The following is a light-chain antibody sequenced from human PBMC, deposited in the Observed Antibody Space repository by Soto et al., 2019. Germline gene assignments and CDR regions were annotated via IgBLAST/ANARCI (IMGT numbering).Light chain of an antibody. CDR2: LSSDGSH. J-gene: IGLJ2*01. CDR1: SGHSSYA. CDR3: QTWDIGARVV. Sequence: QPVLTQSPSASASLGASVKLTCTLSSGHSSYAIAWHQQQPEKGPRYLMQLSSDGSHSKGDGIPDRFSGSSSGAERYLTISSLQSEDEADYYCQTWDIGARVVFGGGTKVTVL. V-gene: IGLV4-69*01.